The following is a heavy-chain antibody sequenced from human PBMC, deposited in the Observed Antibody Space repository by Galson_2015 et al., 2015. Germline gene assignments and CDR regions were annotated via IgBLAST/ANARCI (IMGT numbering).Heavy chain of an antibody. V-gene: IGHV3-33*01. D-gene: IGHD3-10*01. CDR2: IWYDGSNK. Sequence: SLRLSCAASGLTFSSYGMHWVHQAPGKGLEWVAVIWYDGSNKYYADSVKGRFTTSRDNSKNTLYLQMNSLRAEDTAVYYCARGSGSYYSWFDYWGQGTLVTVSS. J-gene: IGHJ4*02. CDR1: GLTFSSYG. CDR3: ARGSGSYYSWFDY.